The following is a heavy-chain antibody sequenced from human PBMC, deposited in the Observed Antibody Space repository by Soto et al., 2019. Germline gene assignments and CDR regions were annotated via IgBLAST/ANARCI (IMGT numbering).Heavy chain of an antibody. V-gene: IGHV4-34*01. CDR1: GGSFSGYY. Sequence: PSETLSLTCAAYGGSFSGYYWSWIRQPPGKGLEWIGEINHSGSTNYNPSLKSRVTISVDTSKNQFSLKLSSVTAADTAVYYCARMYYDFWSGYYTAPFDPWGQGTLVTVSS. D-gene: IGHD3-3*01. CDR2: INHSGST. CDR3: ARMYYDFWSGYYTAPFDP. J-gene: IGHJ5*02.